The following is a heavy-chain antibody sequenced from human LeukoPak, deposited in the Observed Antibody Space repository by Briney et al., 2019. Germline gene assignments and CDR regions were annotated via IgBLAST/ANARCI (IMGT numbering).Heavy chain of an antibody. CDR3: AKDLYYDFWSGTDY. J-gene: IGHJ4*02. CDR2: ISGSGGST. Sequence: PGGSLRLSCAASGFTFSSYAMSWVRQPPGKGLEWVSAISGSGGSTYYADSVKGRFTIPRDNSKNTLYLQMNSLRAEDTAVYYCAKDLYYDFWSGTDYWGQETLVTVSS. CDR1: GFTFSSYA. V-gene: IGHV3-23*01. D-gene: IGHD3-3*01.